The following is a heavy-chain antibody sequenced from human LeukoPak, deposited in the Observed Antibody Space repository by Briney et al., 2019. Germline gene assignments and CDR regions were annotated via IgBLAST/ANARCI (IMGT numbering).Heavy chain of an antibody. D-gene: IGHD6-19*01. CDR3: ARGSSSGWYEGAFDI. J-gene: IGHJ3*02. Sequence: SETLSLTCTLSGGSLSIYYWIWVRQPAGKGLEWIGRIYTSGSTNYNPSLKSRVTMSIDTSKTQFSLKLSSMTAADTAVYYCARGSSSGWYEGAFDIWGQGTMVTVSS. CDR2: IYTSGST. V-gene: IGHV4-4*07. CDR1: GGSLSIYY.